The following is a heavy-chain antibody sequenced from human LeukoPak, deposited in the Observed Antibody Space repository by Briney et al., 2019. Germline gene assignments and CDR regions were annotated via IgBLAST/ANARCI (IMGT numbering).Heavy chain of an antibody. V-gene: IGHV3-53*05. D-gene: IGHD2-2*01. CDR3: AKGPLEYQLLSLNDDLPPVSDPAFDS. CDR1: GFTVSSNY. CDR2: IYSGGST. Sequence: GGSLRLSCAASGFTVSSNYMSWVRQAPGKGLEWVSIIYSGGSTFYADSVKGRFTISRDNSKSALYLQMDSLRPADTAIYYCAKGPLEYQLLSLNDDLPPVSDPAFDSWGLGTLVTVS. J-gene: IGHJ4*02.